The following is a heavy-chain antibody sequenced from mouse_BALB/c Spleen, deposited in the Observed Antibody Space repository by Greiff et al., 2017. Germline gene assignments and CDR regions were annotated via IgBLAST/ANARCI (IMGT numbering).Heavy chain of an antibody. CDR1: GFTFSSFG. CDR3: AREDLGFFYYYGRGAMDY. D-gene: IGHD1-1*01. Sequence: EVKLVESGGGLVQPGGSRKLSCAASGFTFSSFGMHWVRQAPEKGLEWVAYISSGSSTIYYADTVKGRFTISRDNPKNTLFLQMTSLRSEDTAMYYCAREDLGFFYYYGRGAMDYWGQGTSVTVSS. V-gene: IGHV5-17*02. J-gene: IGHJ4*01. CDR2: ISSGSSTI.